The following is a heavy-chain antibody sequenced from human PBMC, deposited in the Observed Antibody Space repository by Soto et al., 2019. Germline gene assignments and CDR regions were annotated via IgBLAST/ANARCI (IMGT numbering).Heavy chain of an antibody. V-gene: IGHV3-33*01. Sequence: GGSLRLSCTAPGFTFSYYGMHWVRQAPGKGLEWVAVIWYDGSNKYYADSVKGRFTISRDNSKNTLYLQMNSLRDEDTAVYYCARVMGRFYGSGTYSGLDYWGEGSLVTVSS. D-gene: IGHD3-10*01. CDR2: IWYDGSNK. CDR3: ARVMGRFYGSGTYSGLDY. CDR1: GFTFSYYG. J-gene: IGHJ4*02.